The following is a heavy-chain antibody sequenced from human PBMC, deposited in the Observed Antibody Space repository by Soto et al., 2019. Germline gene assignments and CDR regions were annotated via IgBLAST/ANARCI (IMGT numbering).Heavy chain of an antibody. Sequence: QVQLQESGPGLVKPSGTLSVTCAVSGGSISSRDWWTWVRQAPGKGLEWIGKMYHSGCTDYSPSLKSRVTISIDKSQKHFSLKLSSVTAADTAVYFCAAGNVDSMLESWGRGTLVTVSS. CDR1: GGSISSRDW. CDR3: AAGNVDSMLES. D-gene: IGHD3-3*01. J-gene: IGHJ4*02. CDR2: MYHSGCT. V-gene: IGHV4-4*02.